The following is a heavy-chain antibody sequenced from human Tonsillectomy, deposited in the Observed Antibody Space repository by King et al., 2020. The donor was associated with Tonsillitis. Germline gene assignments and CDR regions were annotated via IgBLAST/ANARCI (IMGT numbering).Heavy chain of an antibody. CDR1: GYSFTNYW. Sequence: VQLVESGAEVKKPGESLRISCMGSGYSFTNYWISWVRQMPGKGLEWMGRIDPNDESFTKYSPSFQGHVIVSTDNSITTAYLQWSSLKASDTAMYYCARQYGIDHPFDYWGQGTLVTVSS. CDR3: ARQYGIDHPFDY. CDR2: IDPNDESFT. J-gene: IGHJ4*02. D-gene: IGHD2-15*01. V-gene: IGHV5-10-1*03.